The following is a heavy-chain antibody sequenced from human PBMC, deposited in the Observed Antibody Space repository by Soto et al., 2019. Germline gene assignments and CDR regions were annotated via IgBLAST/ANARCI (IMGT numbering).Heavy chain of an antibody. CDR1: GGSISSYY. D-gene: IGHD4-17*01. CDR3: ARFPDYGAKSYYYYGMDV. V-gene: IGHV4-59*01. Sequence: KPSETLSLTCTVSGGSISSYYWSWIRQPPGKGLEWIGYIYYSGSTNYNPSLKSRVTISVDTSKNQFSLKLSSVTAADTAVYYCARFPDYGAKSYYYYGMDVWGQGTTVTVSS. CDR2: IYYSGST. J-gene: IGHJ6*02.